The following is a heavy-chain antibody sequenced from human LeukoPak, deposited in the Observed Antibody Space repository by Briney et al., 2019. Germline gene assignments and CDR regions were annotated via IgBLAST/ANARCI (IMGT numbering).Heavy chain of an antibody. CDR2: VRYDSSNK. J-gene: IGHJ4*02. CDR3: ARGRSLVSRYSYGYWVY. Sequence: PGGSLRLSCAASGFTFSSYGMHWVRQAPGKGLEWVAFVRYDSSNKYYADSVKGRFTISRDNAKNSLYLQMNSLRAEDTAVYYCARGRSLVSRYSYGYWVYWGQGTLVTVSS. D-gene: IGHD5-18*01. V-gene: IGHV3-30*02. CDR1: GFTFSSYG.